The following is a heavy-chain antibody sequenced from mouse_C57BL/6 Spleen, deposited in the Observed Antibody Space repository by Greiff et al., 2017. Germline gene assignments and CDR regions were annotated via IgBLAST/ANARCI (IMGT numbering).Heavy chain of an antibody. D-gene: IGHD1-2*01. Sequence: VQLQQSGPELVKPGASVKISCKASGYAFSSSWMDWVKQRPGKGLEWIGRIYPGDGDTNYNGKFKGKATLTADKSSSPAYMQLSSLTSEDSAVYCCARLLRQFAYWGQGTLVTVSA. CDR2: IYPGDGDT. CDR1: GYAFSSSW. V-gene: IGHV1-82*01. J-gene: IGHJ3*01. CDR3: ARLLRQFAY.